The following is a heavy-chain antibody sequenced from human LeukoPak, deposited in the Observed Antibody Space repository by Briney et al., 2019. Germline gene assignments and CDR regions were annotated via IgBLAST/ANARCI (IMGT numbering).Heavy chain of an antibody. J-gene: IGHJ4*02. Sequence: PGGSLRLSCAASGFTFSSYAMSWVRQAPGKGLEWVAVISYDGSNKYYADSVKGRFTISRDNSKNTLYLQMNSLRAEDTAVYYCAKPSSSSWYYFDYWGQGTLVTVSS. CDR1: GFTFSSYA. CDR2: ISYDGSNK. V-gene: IGHV3-30*18. CDR3: AKPSSSSWYYFDY. D-gene: IGHD6-13*01.